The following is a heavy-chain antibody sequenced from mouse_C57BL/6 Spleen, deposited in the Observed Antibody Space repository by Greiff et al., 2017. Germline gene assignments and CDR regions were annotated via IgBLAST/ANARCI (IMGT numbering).Heavy chain of an antibody. D-gene: IGHD1-1*01. Sequence: QVQLQQPGAELVKPGASVKLSCKASGYTFTSYWMHWVKQRPGRGLEWVGRIDPNSGGIKYNEKFKSKATLTVDKPSSTAYMQLSSLTSEDSAVYYCARLPRYCYGSSPYFDYWGQGTTLTVSA. V-gene: IGHV1-72*01. CDR3: ARLPRYCYGSSPYFDY. CDR1: GYTFTSYW. J-gene: IGHJ2*01. CDR2: IDPNSGGI.